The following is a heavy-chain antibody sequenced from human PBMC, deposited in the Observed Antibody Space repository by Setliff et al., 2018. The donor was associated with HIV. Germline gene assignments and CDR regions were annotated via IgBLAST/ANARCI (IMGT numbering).Heavy chain of an antibody. V-gene: IGHV3-7*01. CDR2: IKEDGSET. J-gene: IGHJ4*02. Sequence: HPGGSLRLSCSASGFTFSNFWMTWVRQAPGKGLEWVANIKEDGSETFYVDSVKGRFTMSRDSAKNLVYLEMNSLKVEDTAVYYCARDATRGGDFDFWGQGTLVTVSS. CDR1: GFTFSNFW. D-gene: IGHD1-26*01. CDR3: ARDATRGGDFDF.